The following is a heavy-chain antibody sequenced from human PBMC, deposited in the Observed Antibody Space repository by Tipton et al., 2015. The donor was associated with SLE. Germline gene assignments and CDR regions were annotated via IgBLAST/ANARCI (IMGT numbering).Heavy chain of an antibody. Sequence: TLSLTCTVSGGSISSYYWGWIRQPPGKGLEWIGYIYYSGSTNYNPSLKSRVTISVDTSKNQFSLKLSSVTAADTAVYYCARGLSYYYDSSGYSNWFDPWGQGTLVTVSS. CDR2: IYYSGST. CDR1: GGSISSYY. CDR3: ARGLSYYYDSSGYSNWFDP. D-gene: IGHD3-22*01. V-gene: IGHV4-59*01. J-gene: IGHJ5*02.